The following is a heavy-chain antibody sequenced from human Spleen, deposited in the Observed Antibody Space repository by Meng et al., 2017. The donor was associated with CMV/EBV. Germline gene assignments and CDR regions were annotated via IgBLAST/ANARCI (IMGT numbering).Heavy chain of an antibody. D-gene: IGHD1-26*01. CDR3: ARFGGSSVY. J-gene: IGHJ4*02. CDR1: GYTFTGYY. Sequence: ASVKVSCKASGYTFTGYYIQWVRQAPGQGLEWMGGINPNSGGTNYAQKFQGRVIMTRDTSISTAYMELSRLRSDDTAVYYCARFGGSSVYWGQGTLVTVSS. CDR2: INPNSGGT. V-gene: IGHV1-2*02.